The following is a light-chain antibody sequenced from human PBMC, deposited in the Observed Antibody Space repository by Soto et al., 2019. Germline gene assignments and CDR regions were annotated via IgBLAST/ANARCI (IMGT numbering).Light chain of an antibody. Sequence: QSVLTQPASVSWSPGQSITISCTGTSSENGGYEYVSWYQQQPGKAPKRINYDVSDRPSGVSNRFSGSKSGNTASLAFSWLQAEDEADYYCNSYTSSNPLGVFGTGTKVTVL. V-gene: IGLV2-14*03. J-gene: IGLJ1*01. CDR2: DVS. CDR1: SSENGGYEY. CDR3: NSYTSSNPLGV.